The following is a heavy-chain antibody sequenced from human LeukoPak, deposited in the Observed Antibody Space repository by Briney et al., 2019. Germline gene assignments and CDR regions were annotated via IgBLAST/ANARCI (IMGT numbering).Heavy chain of an antibody. CDR1: GYTFTGYY. CDR2: INPNSGGT. CDR3: ARQYNWNDGYFDY. V-gene: IGHV1-2*02. D-gene: IGHD1-1*01. Sequence: ASVKVSCKASGYTFTGYYMHWVRQAPGQGLEWMGWINPNSGGTNYAQKFQGRVTMTRDTSISTACMELSRLRSDDTAVYYCARQYNWNDGYFDYWGQGTLVTVSS. J-gene: IGHJ4*02.